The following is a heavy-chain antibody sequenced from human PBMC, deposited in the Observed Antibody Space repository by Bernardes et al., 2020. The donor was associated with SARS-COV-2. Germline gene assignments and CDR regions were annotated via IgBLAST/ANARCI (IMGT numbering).Heavy chain of an antibody. Sequence: SVKVSCKASGGTFSSYTISWVRQAPGQGLEWMGRIIPILGIANYAQKLQGRVTITADKSTSTAYMELSSLRSEDTAVYYCAREAPVLLWFGEFVYWGQGTLVTVSS. V-gene: IGHV1-69*04. CDR2: IIPILGIA. CDR3: AREAPVLLWFGEFVY. J-gene: IGHJ4*02. D-gene: IGHD3-10*01. CDR1: GGTFSSYT.